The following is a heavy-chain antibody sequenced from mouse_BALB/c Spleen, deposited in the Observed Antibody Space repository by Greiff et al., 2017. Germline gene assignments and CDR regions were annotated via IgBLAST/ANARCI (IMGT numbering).Heavy chain of an antibody. CDR1: GYTFTSYW. J-gene: IGHJ3*01. CDR2: IYPGSGST. D-gene: IGHD2-2*01. Sequence: LQQPGSELVRPGASVKLSCKASGYTFTSYWMHWVKQRPGQGLEWIGNIYPGSGSTNYDEKFKSKATLTVDTSSSTAYMQLSSLTSEDSAVYYCTRSRGYDGPWFAYWGQGTLVTVSA. V-gene: IGHV1S22*01. CDR3: TRSRGYDGPWFAY.